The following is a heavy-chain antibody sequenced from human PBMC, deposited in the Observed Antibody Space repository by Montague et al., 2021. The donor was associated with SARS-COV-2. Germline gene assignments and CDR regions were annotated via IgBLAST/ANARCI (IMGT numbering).Heavy chain of an antibody. CDR3: ARLYSGYDYYYGMDV. CDR2: IYYSGST. J-gene: IGHJ6*02. CDR1: GGSISSSSYY. V-gene: IGHV4-39*01. Sequence: SETLSLTCTVSGGSISSSSYYWGWIRQPPGKGLERIGSIYYSGSTYYNPSLKSRVTISVDTSKNQFSLKLSSVTAADTAVYYCARLYSGYDYYYGMDVWGQGTTVTVSS. D-gene: IGHD5-12*01.